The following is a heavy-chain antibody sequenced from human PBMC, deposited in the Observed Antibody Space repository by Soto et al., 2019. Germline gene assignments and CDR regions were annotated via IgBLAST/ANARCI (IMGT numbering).Heavy chain of an antibody. Sequence: PSETLSLTCTVSGGSISSYYWSWIRQPPGKGLEWIGYIYYSGSTNYNPSLKSRVTISVDTPKNQFSLKLSSVTAADTAVYYCARFYSNYFFANWFDPWGQGTLVTVSS. CDR1: GGSISSYY. J-gene: IGHJ5*02. CDR3: ARFYSNYFFANWFDP. D-gene: IGHD4-4*01. CDR2: IYYSGST. V-gene: IGHV4-59*08.